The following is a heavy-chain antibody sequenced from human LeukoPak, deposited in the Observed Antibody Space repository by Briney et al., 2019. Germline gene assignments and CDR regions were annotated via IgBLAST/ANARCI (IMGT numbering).Heavy chain of an antibody. CDR2: IYPLESIT. CDR1: GYDFSTKW. D-gene: IGHD4-17*01. V-gene: IGHV5-51*01. CDR3: ARLAPDYADYWFDP. J-gene: IGHJ5*02. Sequence: AESLKISCQTSGYDFSTKWIGWVRQMPGKGLEWMGIIYPLESITKYSPAFQGHVTLTADTSINTAFLQWTSLKASDTAIYYCARLAPDYADYWFDPWGQGTLVTVSS.